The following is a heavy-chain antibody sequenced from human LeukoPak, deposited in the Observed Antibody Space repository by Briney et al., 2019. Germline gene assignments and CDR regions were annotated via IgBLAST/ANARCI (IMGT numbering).Heavy chain of an antibody. D-gene: IGHD3-9*01. CDR3: ARRRGSDISRLYYYYMDV. CDR1: GGSMTYYY. CDR2: IYSSGST. J-gene: IGHJ6*03. V-gene: IGHV4-59*08. Sequence: KSSETLSLTCTVSGGSMTYYYWSWIRQPPRKGLEWIGFIYSSGSTTYNPSLASRVTISVDTSKKQFSLKLSSVTAADTAVYYCARRRGSDISRLYYYYMDVWGKGTTATVSS.